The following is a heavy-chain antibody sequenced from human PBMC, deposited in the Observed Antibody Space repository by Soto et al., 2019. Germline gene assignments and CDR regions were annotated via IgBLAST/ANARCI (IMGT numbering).Heavy chain of an antibody. Sequence: GGSLRLSCAASGFTFSSYGMHWVRQAPGKGLEWVAVISYDGSNKYYADSVKGRFTISRDNSKNTLYLQMNSLRAEDTAVYYCAKDSPRIAAAQGGMDVWGQGTTVTVSS. J-gene: IGHJ6*02. CDR2: ISYDGSNK. V-gene: IGHV3-30*18. D-gene: IGHD6-13*01. CDR3: AKDSPRIAAAQGGMDV. CDR1: GFTFSSYG.